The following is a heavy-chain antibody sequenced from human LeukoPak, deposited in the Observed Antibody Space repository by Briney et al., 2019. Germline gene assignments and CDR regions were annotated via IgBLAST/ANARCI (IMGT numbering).Heavy chain of an antibody. CDR2: IYYSGST. D-gene: IGHD5-24*01. J-gene: IGHJ4*02. V-gene: IGHV4-59*08. CDR3: ARGRDGYNFDFDY. Sequence: SETLSLTCTVSGGSISSYYWSWIRQPPGKGLEWIGYIYYSGSTNYNPPLKSRVTISVDTSKNQFSLKLSSVTAAGTAVYYCARGRDGYNFDFDYWGQGTLVTVSS. CDR1: GGSISSYY.